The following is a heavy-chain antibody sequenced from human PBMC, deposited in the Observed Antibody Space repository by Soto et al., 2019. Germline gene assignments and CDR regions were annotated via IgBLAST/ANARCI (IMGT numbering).Heavy chain of an antibody. CDR3: ARDLLHYDILTGYYGMDV. CDR2: INAGNGNT. D-gene: IGHD3-9*01. V-gene: IGHV1-3*01. J-gene: IGHJ6*02. CDR1: GYTFTSYA. Sequence: ASVKVSCKASGYTFTSYAMHWVRQAPGQRLEWMGWINAGNGNTKYSQKFQGRVTITRDTSASTAYMELSSLRSEDTAVYYCARDLLHYDILTGYYGMDVWGQGTTVTVSS.